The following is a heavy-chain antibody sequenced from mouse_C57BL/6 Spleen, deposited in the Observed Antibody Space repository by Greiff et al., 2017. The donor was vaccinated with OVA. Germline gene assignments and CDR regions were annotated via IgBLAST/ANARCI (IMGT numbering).Heavy chain of an antibody. D-gene: IGHD1-1*01. CDR1: GYTFTSYW. J-gene: IGHJ2*01. Sequence: QVQLQQPGAELVRPGPSVKLSCKASGYTFTSYWMHWVKQRPGQGLEWIGVIDPSDSYTNYNQKFKGKATLTVDTSSSTAYMQLSSLTSEDSAVYYCARRITTRPLYYFDYWGQGTTLTVSS. CDR2: IDPSDSYT. CDR3: ARRITTRPLYYFDY. V-gene: IGHV1-59*01.